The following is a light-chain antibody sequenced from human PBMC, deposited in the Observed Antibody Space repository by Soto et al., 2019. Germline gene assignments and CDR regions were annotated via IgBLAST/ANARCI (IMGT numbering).Light chain of an antibody. V-gene: IGKV3-20*01. Sequence: EIVLTQSPGTLSLSPGERPTLSCRASQSVSNNYLAWYQQKPGQAPRLLIYGASNRATGIPDRFSGSGSGTDFPLTISRLAPEDFAVYYCQQYGSSGTFGQGTKVEIK. CDR1: QSVSNNY. J-gene: IGKJ1*01. CDR3: QQYGSSGT. CDR2: GAS.